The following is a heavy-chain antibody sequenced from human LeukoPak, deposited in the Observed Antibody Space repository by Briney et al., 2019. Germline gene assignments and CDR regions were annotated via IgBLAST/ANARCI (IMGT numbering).Heavy chain of an antibody. CDR3: AKHPRSYDSSGYYYPDP. J-gene: IGHJ5*02. D-gene: IGHD3-22*01. Sequence: PGRSLRLSCVASGFTFSSYGMHWVRQAPGKGLEWVAVIWYDGSNKYYADSVKGRFTISRDNSKNTLYLQMNSLRAEDTAVYYCAKHPRSYDSSGYYYPDPWGQGTLVTVSS. CDR1: GFTFSSYG. V-gene: IGHV3-33*06. CDR2: IWYDGSNK.